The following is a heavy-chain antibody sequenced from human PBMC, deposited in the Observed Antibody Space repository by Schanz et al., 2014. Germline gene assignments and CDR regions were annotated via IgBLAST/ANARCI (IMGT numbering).Heavy chain of an antibody. Sequence: QVQLVQSGAEVKKPGASVKVSCQASGYTLKDHAMHWVRQAPGQSLEGLGWSNPANGNTHYSPRLNGRVSIASDTAASTVYLHFSSLKSDDTAVYYCARDLIAAAESWFDPWGQGTPITVSS. CDR3: ARDLIAAAESWFDP. CDR1: GYTLKDHA. D-gene: IGHD6-13*01. CDR2: SNPANGNT. V-gene: IGHV1-3*01. J-gene: IGHJ5*02.